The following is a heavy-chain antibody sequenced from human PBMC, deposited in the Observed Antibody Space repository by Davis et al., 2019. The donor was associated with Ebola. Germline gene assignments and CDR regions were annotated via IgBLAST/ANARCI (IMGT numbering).Heavy chain of an antibody. J-gene: IGHJ6*02. Sequence: SETLSLTCAVYGGSFSGYYWSWIRQPPGKGLEWIGEINHSGSTNYNPSLKSRVTISVDTSKNQFSLKLSSVTAADTAVHYCARGRIAVAGGFYYYYGMDVWGQGTTVTVSS. CDR1: GGSFSGYY. CDR2: INHSGST. D-gene: IGHD6-19*01. CDR3: ARGRIAVAGGFYYYYGMDV. V-gene: IGHV4-34*01.